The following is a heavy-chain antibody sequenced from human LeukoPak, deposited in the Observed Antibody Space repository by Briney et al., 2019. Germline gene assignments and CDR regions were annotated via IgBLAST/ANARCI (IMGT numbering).Heavy chain of an antibody. D-gene: IGHD3-22*01. CDR1: GYTFTSYG. CDR3: ARDYHTYYYDSSGYQNDY. J-gene: IGHJ4*02. V-gene: IGHV1-18*01. Sequence: ASVKVSCKASGYTFTSYGISWVRQAPGQGLEWMGWISAYNGNTNYAQKLQGRVTMTTDTSTSTAYMELRSLRSDDTAVYYCARDYHTYYYDSSGYQNDYWGQGTLVTVSS. CDR2: ISAYNGNT.